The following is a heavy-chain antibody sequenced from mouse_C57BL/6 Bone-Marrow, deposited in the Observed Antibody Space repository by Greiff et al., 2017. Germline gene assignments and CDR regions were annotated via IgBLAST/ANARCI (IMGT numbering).Heavy chain of an antibody. V-gene: IGHV1-80*01. CDR3: ERQNYGSSYEWYFDY. D-gene: IGHD1-1*01. CDR2: IYPGDGDT. Sequence: QVQLQQSGAELVKPGASVKISCKASGYAFSSYWMNWVKQRPGKGLEWIGQIYPGDGDTNYNGKFKGKATLTADKSSSTAYMQLSSLTSEDSAVYFCERQNYGSSYEWYFDYWGQGTTLTVSS. CDR1: GYAFSSYW. J-gene: IGHJ2*01.